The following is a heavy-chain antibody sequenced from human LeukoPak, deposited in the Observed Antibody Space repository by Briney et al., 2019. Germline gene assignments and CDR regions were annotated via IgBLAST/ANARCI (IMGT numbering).Heavy chain of an antibody. CDR2: IYYRSKWSN. D-gene: IGHD3-22*01. CDR3: AREKFHDSSGYYYVDY. J-gene: IGHJ4*02. V-gene: IGHV6-1*01. CDR1: GDSVSSKSV. Sequence: SQTLSLTCAISGDSVSSKSVWNWIRQSPSRGLEWLGRIYYRSKWSNNYAVSVKSRITINPDTSKNQFSLQLNSVTPEDTAVYYRAREKFHDSSGYYYVDYWGQGTLVTVSS.